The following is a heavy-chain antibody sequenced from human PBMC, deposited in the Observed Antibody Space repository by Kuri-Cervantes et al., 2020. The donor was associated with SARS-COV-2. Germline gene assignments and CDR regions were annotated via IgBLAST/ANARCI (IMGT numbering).Heavy chain of an antibody. J-gene: IGHJ6*02. CDR2: IYSGGST. D-gene: IGHD2-15*01. CDR3: ARDNYCSGGSCYSYYYGMDV. CDR1: GFTVSSNY. Sequence: GALKISCAASGFTVSSNYMSWVRQAPGKGLEWVSVIYSGGSTYYADSVKGRFTISRDNSKNTLYLQMNSLRAEDTAVYYCARDNYCSGGSCYSYYYGMDVWGQGTTVTVSS. V-gene: IGHV3-53*01.